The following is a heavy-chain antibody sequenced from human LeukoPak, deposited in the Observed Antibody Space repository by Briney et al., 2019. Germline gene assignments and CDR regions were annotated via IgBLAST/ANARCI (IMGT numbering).Heavy chain of an antibody. CDR3: ASSPLISSGWLGHDY. CDR1: RGSISSYY. CDR2: VYDSGSTRST. J-gene: IGHJ4*02. Sequence: SETLSLTCSVSRGSISSYYWSWIRQPPGKGLDWIGYVYDSGSTRSTNYNPSLNSRVTISVDTSKNQFSLKLNSVTAADTAVYYCASSPLISSGWLGHDYWGQGILVTVSS. V-gene: IGHV4-59*01. D-gene: IGHD6-19*01.